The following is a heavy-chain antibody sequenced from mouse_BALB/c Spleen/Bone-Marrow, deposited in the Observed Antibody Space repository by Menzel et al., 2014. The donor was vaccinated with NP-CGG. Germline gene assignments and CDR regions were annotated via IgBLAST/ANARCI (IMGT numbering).Heavy chain of an antibody. CDR2: IWAGGST. V-gene: IGHV2-9*02. Sequence: VKLVESGPGLVAPSQSLSITCTVSGFSLTSYGVHWVRQPPGKGLEWLGVIWAGGSTNYNSALMSRLSISKDNSKSQVFLKMNSLQTDDTAMYYGARDRGLGRFAYWGQGTLVTVSA. CDR1: GFSLTSYG. J-gene: IGHJ3*01. D-gene: IGHD4-1*01. CDR3: ARDRGLGRFAY.